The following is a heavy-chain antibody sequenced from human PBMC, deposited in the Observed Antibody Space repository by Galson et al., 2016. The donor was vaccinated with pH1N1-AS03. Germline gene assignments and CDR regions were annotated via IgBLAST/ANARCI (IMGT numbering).Heavy chain of an antibody. Sequence: PALVKPTQTLTLTCTFSGFSLNDGGLGVGWFRQPPGKALEWLGMIYWHDDKRYNPSLQNRLTLTQGVSKSEVILQMTNVDPEDPATYYSAHRFYGSGASFFDFWGQGIVVVVS. V-gene: IGHV2-5*01. J-gene: IGHJ4*02. CDR3: AHRFYGSGASFFDF. D-gene: IGHD3-10*01. CDR2: IYWHDDK. CDR1: GFSLNDGGLG.